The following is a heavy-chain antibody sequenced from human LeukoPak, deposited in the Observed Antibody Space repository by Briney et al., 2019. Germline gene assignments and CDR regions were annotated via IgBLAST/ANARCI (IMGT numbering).Heavy chain of an antibody. Sequence: VASVKVSCKASGYTFTGYYMHWVRQAPGQGLEWMGWINPNSGGTNYAQKFQGRVTMTRDTSISTAYMELSRLRSDDTAVYYCAREVAIGRAAMEGLLHWGQGTLVTVSS. CDR1: GYTFTGYY. D-gene: IGHD5-18*01. V-gene: IGHV1-2*02. CDR3: AREVAIGRAAMEGLLH. CDR2: INPNSGGT. J-gene: IGHJ4*02.